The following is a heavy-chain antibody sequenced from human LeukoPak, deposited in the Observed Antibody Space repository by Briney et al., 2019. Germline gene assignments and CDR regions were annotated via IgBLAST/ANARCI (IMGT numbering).Heavy chain of an antibody. Sequence: GGSLRLSCAASGFTFSSYEMNWVRQAPGKGLEWVSYISSSGSTIYYADSVKGRFTISRDNSKNTLYLQMNSLRAEDTAVYYCAKDAALPYDILTGYYSSNFDYWGQGTLVTVSS. CDR1: GFTFSSYE. V-gene: IGHV3-48*03. J-gene: IGHJ4*02. CDR2: ISSSGSTI. CDR3: AKDAALPYDILTGYYSSNFDY. D-gene: IGHD3-9*01.